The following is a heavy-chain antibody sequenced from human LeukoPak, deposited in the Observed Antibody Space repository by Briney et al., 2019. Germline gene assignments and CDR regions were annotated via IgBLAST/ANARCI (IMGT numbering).Heavy chain of an antibody. CDR3: ARDRGSSSGCSGY. CDR2: INPSGGST. J-gene: IGHJ4*02. CDR1: GYTLTSYY. V-gene: IGHV1-46*01. D-gene: IGHD6-19*01. Sequence: ASVKVSCKASGYTLTSYYLHWVRQAPGQGLEWMAIINPSGGSTSHAQKFQGRVTMTRDTSTSTAYMELRSLRSDDTAVYYCARDRGSSSGCSGYWGQGTLVTVSS.